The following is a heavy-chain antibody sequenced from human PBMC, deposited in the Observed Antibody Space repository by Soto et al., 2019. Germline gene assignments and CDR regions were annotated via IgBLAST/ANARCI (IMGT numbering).Heavy chain of an antibody. J-gene: IGHJ4*02. CDR3: ASGTVGTPVDY. V-gene: IGHV1-18*04. D-gene: IGHD1-1*01. CDR2: ISAYNGNT. CDR1: GYTFTSYG. Sequence: AVKVSCKASGYTFTSYGIRWVRQAPGQGQEWMGWISAYNGNTNYAQKLQGRVTMTTDTSTSTAYMELRSLRSGDTAFYCYASGTVGTPVDYWAQGTLVPGSS.